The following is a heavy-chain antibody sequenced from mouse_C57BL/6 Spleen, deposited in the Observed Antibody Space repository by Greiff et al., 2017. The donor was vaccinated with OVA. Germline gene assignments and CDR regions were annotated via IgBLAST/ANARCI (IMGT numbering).Heavy chain of an antibody. CDR1: GYPFTSYG. CDR3: ARVLGDSSGYYAMDY. D-gene: IGHD3-2*02. Sequence: QVQLQQSGAELARPGASVKLSCKASGYPFTSYGISWVKQSTGQGLEWIGEIYPRSGNTYYNEKFKGKATLTADKSSSTAYMELRSLTSEDSAVYFCARVLGDSSGYYAMDYWGQGTSVTVAS. J-gene: IGHJ4*01. V-gene: IGHV1-81*01. CDR2: IYPRSGNT.